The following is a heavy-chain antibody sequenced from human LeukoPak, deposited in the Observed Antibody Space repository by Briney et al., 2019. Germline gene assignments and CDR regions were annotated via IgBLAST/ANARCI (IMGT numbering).Heavy chain of an antibody. J-gene: IGHJ6*04. CDR1: GLTSSSYE. CDR2: ISSSGSTI. CDR3: AELGITMIGGV. D-gene: IGHD3-10*02. V-gene: IGHV3-48*03. Sequence: GGSLRLSCAASGLTSSSYEMNWVRQAPGKGLEWVSYISSSGSTIYYADSVKGRFTISRDKAKNSLYLQMNSVRAEDTAVYDCAELGITMIGGVWGKGTTVTISS.